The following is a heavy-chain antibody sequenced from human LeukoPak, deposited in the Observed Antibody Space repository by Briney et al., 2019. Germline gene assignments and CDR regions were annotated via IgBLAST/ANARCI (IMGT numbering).Heavy chain of an antibody. Sequence: PGGSLRLSCAASGFTFSDYYMSWIRQAPGKGLEWVSFISNSASTTDYADSVKGRFTISRDNAKNSLYLQMNSLRADDTAVYYCARDLMIRGVHDYWGQGTLVTVSS. V-gene: IGHV3-11*01. J-gene: IGHJ4*02. CDR2: ISNSASTT. CDR1: GFTFSDYY. D-gene: IGHD3-10*01. CDR3: ARDLMIRGVHDY.